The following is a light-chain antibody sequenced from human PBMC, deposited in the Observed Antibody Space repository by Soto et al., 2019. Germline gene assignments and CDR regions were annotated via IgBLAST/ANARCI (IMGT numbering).Light chain of an antibody. Sequence: QSALTQPPSASGSPGQSVTISCTGTSRDVGGYNYVSWYQQHPGKAPKLMIYDVSKRPSGVPDRFSGSKSGNTASLTVSGLEAEDEADYSCSSYAGSNNLVFGGGTKLTVL. CDR1: SRDVGGYNY. CDR3: SSYAGSNNLV. CDR2: DVS. V-gene: IGLV2-8*01. J-gene: IGLJ2*01.